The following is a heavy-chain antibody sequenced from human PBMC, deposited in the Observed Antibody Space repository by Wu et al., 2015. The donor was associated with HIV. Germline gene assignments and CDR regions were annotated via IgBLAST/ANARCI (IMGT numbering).Heavy chain of an antibody. CDR1: GGTFSSYA. Sequence: QVQLVQSGAEVKKPGSSVKVSCKASGGTFSSYAISWVRQAPGQGLEWMGGIIPIFGTANYAQKFQGRVTITADESTSTAYMELSSLRSEDTAVYYCASHPNYDILTGYYSPSWFDPWGQGTLVTVSS. D-gene: IGHD3-9*01. V-gene: IGHV1-69*12. CDR3: ASHPNYDILTGYYSPSWFDP. CDR2: IIPIFGTA. J-gene: IGHJ5*02.